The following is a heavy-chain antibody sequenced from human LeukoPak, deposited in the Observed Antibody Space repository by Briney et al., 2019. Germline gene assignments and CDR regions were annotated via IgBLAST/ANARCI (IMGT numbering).Heavy chain of an antibody. CDR1: GGTFSSYA. Sequence: SVKVSCKASGGTFSSYAISWVRQAPGQGLEWMGGIIPIFGTANYAQKFQGRVTITADESTSTAYMELSSLRSEDTAVYYCARADWDTAMIDYWGQGTLVTVSS. CDR2: IIPIFGTA. J-gene: IGHJ4*02. V-gene: IGHV1-69*13. D-gene: IGHD5-18*01. CDR3: ARADWDTAMIDY.